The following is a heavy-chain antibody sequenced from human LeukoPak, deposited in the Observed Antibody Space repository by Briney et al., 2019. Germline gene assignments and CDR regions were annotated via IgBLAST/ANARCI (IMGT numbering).Heavy chain of an antibody. D-gene: IGHD2-2*01. CDR1: GGSISSYY. CDR3: ARRVVVPAARPGHYYYYYMDV. Sequence: PSENLSLTCTVSGGSISSYYWSWIRQPPGKGLEWIGYIYTSGSTNYNPSLKSRVTISVDTSKNQFSLKLSSVTAADTAVYYCARRVVVPAARPGHYYYYYMDVWGKGTTVTVSS. V-gene: IGHV4-4*09. J-gene: IGHJ6*03. CDR2: IYTSGST.